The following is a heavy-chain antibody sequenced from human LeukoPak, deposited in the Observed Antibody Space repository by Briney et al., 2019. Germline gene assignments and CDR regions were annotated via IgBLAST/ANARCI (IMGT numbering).Heavy chain of an antibody. CDR2: IYHSGSA. CDR1: GGSFSVYY. V-gene: IGHV4-34*01. J-gene: IGHJ4*02. Sequence: PSETLSLTCAVCGGSFSVYYWSWIRQPPGKGLEWIGEIYHSGSANYNPSLKSRVIVSLDKSKNQFSLKLISVGAADTAVYFCARGEGLGEPKDWGQGTLVTVSS. CDR3: ARGEGLGEPKD. D-gene: IGHD3-16*01.